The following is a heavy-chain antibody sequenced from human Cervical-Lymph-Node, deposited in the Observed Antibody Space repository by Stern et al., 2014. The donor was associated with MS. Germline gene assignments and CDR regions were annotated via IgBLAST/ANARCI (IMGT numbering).Heavy chain of an antibody. CDR2: INTKTGNP. CDR1: GYTFTSYA. V-gene: IGHV7-4-1*02. CDR3: ATSGSELMVYAAAY. D-gene: IGHD2-8*01. Sequence: DQLVESGSEFKKPGASVKVSCKVSGYTFTSYAMNWVRQAPGQGLEWMGWINTKTGNPTYARGFTGRFVFSLDSSVSTAYLQISSLKAEDSAVYYCATSGSELMVYAAAYWGQGTQVIVSS. J-gene: IGHJ4*02.